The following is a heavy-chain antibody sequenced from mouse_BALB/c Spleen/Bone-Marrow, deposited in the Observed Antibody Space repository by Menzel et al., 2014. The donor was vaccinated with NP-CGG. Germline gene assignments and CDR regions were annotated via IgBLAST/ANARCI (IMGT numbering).Heavy chain of an antibody. V-gene: IGHV3-8*02. CDR1: GDSITSGY. D-gene: IGHD1-1*01. J-gene: IGHJ3*01. Sequence: EVQLQQSGPSLVKPSQTLSLTCSVTGDSITSGYWNCIRKFPGNKLEYMGYISYSGSTYYNPSLKSRISITRDTSKNXYYLQLNSVTTEDTATYYCARYPLNYHGSPWFAYWGQGTLVTVSA. CDR2: ISYSGST. CDR3: ARYPLNYHGSPWFAY.